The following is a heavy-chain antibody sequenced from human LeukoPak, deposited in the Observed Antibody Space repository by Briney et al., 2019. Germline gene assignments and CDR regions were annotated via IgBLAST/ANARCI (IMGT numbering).Heavy chain of an antibody. CDR1: GFTFSHYG. CDR3: AKDFYYGSGLRGASDY. D-gene: IGHD3-10*01. J-gene: IGHJ4*02. V-gene: IGHV3-30*18. Sequence: GGSLRLSCAASGFTFSHYGMHWVRQAPGKGLEWVAVISYDGSNNYYADSVKGRFTISRDNSKNTLYLQMNSLRAEDTAVYYCAKDFYYGSGLRGASDYWGQGTLVTVSS. CDR2: ISYDGSNN.